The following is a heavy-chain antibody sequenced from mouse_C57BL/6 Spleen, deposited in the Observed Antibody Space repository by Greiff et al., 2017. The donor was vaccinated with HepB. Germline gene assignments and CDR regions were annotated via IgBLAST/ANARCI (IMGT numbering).Heavy chain of an antibody. D-gene: IGHD2-2*01. Sequence: VQLQQSGAELAKPGASVKLSCKASGYTFTSYWMHWVKQRTEQGLEWIGRIDPEDGETKYAPKFQGKATITADTSSNTAYLQLSSLTSEDTAVYYWVYGYDGYWGQGTTLTVSS. CDR2: IDPEDGET. J-gene: IGHJ2*01. V-gene: IGHV14-2*01. CDR1: GYTFTSYW. CDR3: VYGYDGY.